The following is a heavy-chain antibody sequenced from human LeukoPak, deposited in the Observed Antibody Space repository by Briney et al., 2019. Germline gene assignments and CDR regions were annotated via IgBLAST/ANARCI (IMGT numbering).Heavy chain of an antibody. CDR2: IQYDGSNK. V-gene: IGHV3-30*02. Sequence: PGGSLRLSCAASGFTFSSYSMNWVRQAPGKGLEWVAFIQYDGSNKYYADSVKGRFTISRDNSKNTLYLQMNSLRAEDTAVYYCAKIHVAIMTTVTTDYWGQGTLVTVSS. CDR3: AKIHVAIMTTVTTDY. D-gene: IGHD4-11*01. J-gene: IGHJ4*02. CDR1: GFTFSSYS.